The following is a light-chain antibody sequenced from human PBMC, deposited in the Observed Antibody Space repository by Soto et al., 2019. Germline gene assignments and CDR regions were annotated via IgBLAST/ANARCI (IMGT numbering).Light chain of an antibody. CDR2: DAS. CDR1: QSVGSS. Sequence: EIVLTQSPATLSLSPGERATLSCRASQSVGSSLAWYQQKPGQAPRLFIYDASNRATGTPARFSGSGSGTDFTLTISSLEPEDFAVYYCQQSSNTLTFGGGTKVDIK. V-gene: IGKV3-11*01. CDR3: QQSSNTLT. J-gene: IGKJ4*01.